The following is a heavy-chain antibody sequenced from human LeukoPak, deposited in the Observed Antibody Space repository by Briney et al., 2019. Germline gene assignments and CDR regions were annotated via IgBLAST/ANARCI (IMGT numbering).Heavy chain of an antibody. CDR1: GFTFSSYA. CDR2: FSGSGGST. J-gene: IGHJ4*02. V-gene: IGHV3-23*01. CDR3: ARDRDGHNPFDY. Sequence: GGSLRLSCAASGFTFSSYAMSWVRQAPGKGLEWVSSFSGSGGSTYYADSVKGRFTISRDNSKNTLYLQMNSLRAEDTAVYYCARDRDGHNPFDYWGQGTLVTVSS. D-gene: IGHD5-24*01.